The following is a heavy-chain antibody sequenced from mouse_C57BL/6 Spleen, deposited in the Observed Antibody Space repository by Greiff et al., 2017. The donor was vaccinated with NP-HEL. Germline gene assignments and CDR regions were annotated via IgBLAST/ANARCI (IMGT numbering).Heavy chain of an antibody. CDR2: IHPSSGST. Sequence: VQLQQPGAELVKPGASVKLSCKASGYTFTSYWMHWVKQRPGQGLEWIGMIHPSSGSTNYNEKFKGKATLTVDKSSSTAYMQLSSLTSEDSAVYYCADGYTFAYWGQGTLVTVSA. CDR3: ADGYTFAY. V-gene: IGHV1-64*01. D-gene: IGHD2-3*01. J-gene: IGHJ3*01. CDR1: GYTFTSYW.